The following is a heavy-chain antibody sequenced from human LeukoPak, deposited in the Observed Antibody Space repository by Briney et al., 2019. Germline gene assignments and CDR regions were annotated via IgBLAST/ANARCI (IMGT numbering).Heavy chain of an antibody. D-gene: IGHD3-22*01. CDR2: ISGSGGST. V-gene: IGHV3-23*01. CDR1: GFTFSSYA. J-gene: IGHJ4*02. CDR3: AKTMIVVVITDILDY. Sequence: PGGSLRLSCAASGFTFSSYAMSWVRQAPGKGLEWVSAISGSGGSTYYADSVKGRFTISRDNSKNTLYLQMNSLRAEDTVVYYCAKTMIVVVITDILDYWGQGTLVTVSS.